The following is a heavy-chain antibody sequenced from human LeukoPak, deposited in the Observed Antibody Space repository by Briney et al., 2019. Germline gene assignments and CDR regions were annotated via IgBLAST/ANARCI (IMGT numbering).Heavy chain of an antibody. Sequence: GGSLRLSCAASGFTFSSYAMHWVRQAPGKGLEWVAVISYDGSNKYYADSVKGRFTISRDNSKNTLYLQMNSLRAEDTAVYYCARDLAGSLFYDSSGYEDYWGQGTLVTVSS. CDR2: ISYDGSNK. J-gene: IGHJ4*02. V-gene: IGHV3-30-3*01. CDR3: ARDLAGSLFYDSSGYEDY. CDR1: GFTFSSYA. D-gene: IGHD3-22*01.